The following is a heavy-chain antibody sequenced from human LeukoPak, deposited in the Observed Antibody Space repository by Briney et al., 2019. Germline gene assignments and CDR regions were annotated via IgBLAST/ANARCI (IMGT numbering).Heavy chain of an antibody. V-gene: IGHV3-7*04. CDR2: IKQDGSEK. Sequence: PGGSLRLSCAASGFTFSSYWMSWVRQAPGEGLEWVANIKQDGSEKYYVDSVKGRFTISRDNANNSLYLQMNTLRAEDTAVYYCATDLQPFDYWGQGTLVTVSS. D-gene: IGHD2-2*01. CDR1: GFTFSSYW. J-gene: IGHJ4*02. CDR3: ATDLQPFDY.